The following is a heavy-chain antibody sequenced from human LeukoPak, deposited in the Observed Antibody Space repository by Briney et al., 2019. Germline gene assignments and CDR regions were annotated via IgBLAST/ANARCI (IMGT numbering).Heavy chain of an antibody. V-gene: IGHV3-30*04. D-gene: IGHD4-23*01. CDR3: ARDDYGGSYYMDV. J-gene: IGHJ6*03. CDR1: GFTFSSHA. CDR2: ISDDGSNK. Sequence: GGSLRLSCAASGFTFSSHAMHWVRQAPGKGLEWVAIISDDGSNKYYADSVKGRFTISRDNSKNTLNLQMNSLRAEDTAVYYCARDDYGGSYYMDVWGKGTTVTVSS.